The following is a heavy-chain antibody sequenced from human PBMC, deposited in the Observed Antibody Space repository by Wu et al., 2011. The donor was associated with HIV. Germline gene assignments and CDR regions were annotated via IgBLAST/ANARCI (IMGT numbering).Heavy chain of an antibody. Sequence: LVQSGREVKKPGSSVKVSCKAPGGTFSNYAISWVRQAPGQGLEWMGGIIPVFGTTNYAQKLHGRVTITTDESMSTAYMELSSLRSEDTAIYYCARDTQGDIVEVPAAKGTYYYGMDVWGQGTTVTVSS. CDR2: IIPVFGTT. V-gene: IGHV1-69*05. D-gene: IGHD2-2*01. CDR1: GGTFSNYA. CDR3: ARDTQGDIVEVPAAKGTYYYGMDV. J-gene: IGHJ6*02.